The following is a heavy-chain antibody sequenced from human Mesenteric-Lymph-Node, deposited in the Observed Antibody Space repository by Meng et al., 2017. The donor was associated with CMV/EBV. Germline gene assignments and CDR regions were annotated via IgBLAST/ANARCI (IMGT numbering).Heavy chain of an antibody. CDR1: GYTFSNYG. V-gene: IGHV1-18*01. Sequence: ASVKVSCKASGYTFSNYGISWVRQAPGQGLEWMGWISAYNGNRNYAQHFQGRVTMTTDTSTSTAYMELRSLRLDDTAVYYCARDLKSSSRFLEWFGYWGQGTLVTVSS. J-gene: IGHJ4*02. CDR2: ISAYNGNR. D-gene: IGHD3-3*01. CDR3: ARDLKSSSRFLEWFGY.